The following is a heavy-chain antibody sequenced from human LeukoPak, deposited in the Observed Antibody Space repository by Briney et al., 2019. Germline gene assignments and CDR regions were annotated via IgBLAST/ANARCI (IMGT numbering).Heavy chain of an antibody. V-gene: IGHV1-69*01. CDR2: IIPIFGTA. Sequence: SVKVSCKASGGTFSSYAISWVRQAPGQGLEWMGGIIPIFGTANYAQKFQGRVTITADESTSTAYMELSSLRSEDTAVYYCASSGGWYNWFYPWGQGTLVTVSS. J-gene: IGHJ5*02. D-gene: IGHD6-19*01. CDR3: ASSGGWYNWFYP. CDR1: GGTFSSYA.